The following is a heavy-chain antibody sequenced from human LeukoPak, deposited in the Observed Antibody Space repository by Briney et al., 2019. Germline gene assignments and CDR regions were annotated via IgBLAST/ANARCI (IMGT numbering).Heavy chain of an antibody. CDR1: GYTFTSYY. J-gene: IGHJ4*02. V-gene: IGHV1-46*01. Sequence: ASVKVSCKASGYTFTSYYMHWVRQAPGQGLEWMEIINPSGGSTSYAQKFQGRVTMTRDTSTSTVYMELSSLRSEDTAVYYCATSTSSEGYYFDYWGQGTLVTVSS. CDR2: INPSGGST. CDR3: ATSTSSEGYYFDY. D-gene: IGHD2-2*01.